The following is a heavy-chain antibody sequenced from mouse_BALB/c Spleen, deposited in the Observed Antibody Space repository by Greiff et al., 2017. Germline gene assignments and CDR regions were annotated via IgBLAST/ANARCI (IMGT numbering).Heavy chain of an antibody. Sequence: VKLVESGPSLVQPSQSLSITCTVSGFSLTSYGVHWVRQSPGKGLEWLGVIWRGGSTDYNAAFMSRLSITKDNSKSQVFFKMNSLQADDTAIYYCAKSFGNGRGYAMDYWGQGTSVTVSS. CDR2: IWRGGST. CDR1: GFSLTSYG. J-gene: IGHJ4*01. V-gene: IGHV2-5-1*01. CDR3: AKSFGNGRGYAMDY.